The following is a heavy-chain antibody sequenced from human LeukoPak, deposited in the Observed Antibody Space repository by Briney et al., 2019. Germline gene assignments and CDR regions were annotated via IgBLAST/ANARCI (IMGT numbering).Heavy chain of an antibody. CDR3: ARLRCSSTSCYGYFYYYMDV. CDR1: GDSINSYY. V-gene: IGHV4-4*07. J-gene: IGHJ6*03. Sequence: SETLSLTCTVSGDSINSYYWLWIRQPAGKGLEWIGRIYSGGRTNYNPSLKSRVTVSEDTSKNQFSLKLSSVTAADTAVYYCARLRCSSTSCYGYFYYYMDVWGKGTTVTVSS. D-gene: IGHD2-2*01. CDR2: IYSGGRT.